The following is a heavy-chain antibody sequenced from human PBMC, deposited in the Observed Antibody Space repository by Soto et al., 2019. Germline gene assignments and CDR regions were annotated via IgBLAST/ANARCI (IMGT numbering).Heavy chain of an antibody. CDR2: FIPIFGTA. Sequence: QVQLVQSGAEVKKPGSSVKVSCKASGGTFSSYAISWVRQAPGQGLEWMGGFIPIFGTANYAQKFQGRVTITADESTSTGYMELGSLRSEDTAVYYCARVSDYVWGSYRYFDYWGQGTLVTVSS. D-gene: IGHD3-16*02. CDR1: GGTFSSYA. V-gene: IGHV1-69*12. J-gene: IGHJ4*02. CDR3: ARVSDYVWGSYRYFDY.